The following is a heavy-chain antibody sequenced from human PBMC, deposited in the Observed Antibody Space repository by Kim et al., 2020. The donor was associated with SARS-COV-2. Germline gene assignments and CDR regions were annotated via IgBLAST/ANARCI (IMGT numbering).Heavy chain of an antibody. CDR1: GGSFSGYY. D-gene: IGHD6-19*01. J-gene: IGHJ6*03. V-gene: IGHV4-34*01. CDR3: ARGTRQWLVRGPYYYYMDV. Sequence: SETLSLTCAVYGGSFSGYYWSWIRQPPGKGLEWIGEINHSGSTNYNPSPKSRVTRSVDTSKNQFSLKLSSVTAADTAVYYCARGTRQWLVRGPYYYYMDVGGKGTTVSVS. CDR2: INHSGST.